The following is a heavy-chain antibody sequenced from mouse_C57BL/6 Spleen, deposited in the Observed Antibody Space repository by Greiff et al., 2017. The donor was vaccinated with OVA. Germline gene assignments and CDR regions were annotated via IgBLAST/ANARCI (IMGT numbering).Heavy chain of an antibody. CDR1: GFTFSDYG. CDR2: ISSGSSAI. Sequence: DVMLVESGGGLVKPGGSLKLSCAASGFTFSDYGMHWVRQAPEKGLEWVAYISSGSSAIYYADTLKGRFTISRDNAKNTLFLQMTSLRSEDTAMYYCARPTSNYYFDYWGQGTTLTVSS. D-gene: IGHD2-5*01. V-gene: IGHV5-17*01. J-gene: IGHJ2*01. CDR3: ARPTSNYYFDY.